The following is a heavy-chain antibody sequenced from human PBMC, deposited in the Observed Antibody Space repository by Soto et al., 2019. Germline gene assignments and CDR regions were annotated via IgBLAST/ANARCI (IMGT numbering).Heavy chain of an antibody. CDR3: ARDIASYAYGEGY. Sequence: LSLTCTVSGGSINSYWWSWIRQPAGKGLEWIGRVYSSGSTDYNPSLNSRATMSVETSKNQFSLKLSSVTAADTAVYYCARDIASYAYGEGYWGQGIQVTVSS. CDR1: GGSINSYW. D-gene: IGHD2-21*01. J-gene: IGHJ4*02. V-gene: IGHV4-4*07. CDR2: VYSSGST.